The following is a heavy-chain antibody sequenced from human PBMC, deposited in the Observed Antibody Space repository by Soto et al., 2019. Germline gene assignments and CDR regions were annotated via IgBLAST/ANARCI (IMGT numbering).Heavy chain of an antibody. Sequence: TSETLSLTCTVSGGSISSSSYYWGWIRQPPGKGLEWIGSIYYSGSTYYNPSLKSRVTISVDTSKNQFSLKLSSVTAADTAVYCCARQLYDILTGLYYGMDVWGQGTTVTVSS. D-gene: IGHD3-9*01. J-gene: IGHJ6*02. V-gene: IGHV4-39*01. CDR1: GGSISSSSYY. CDR2: IYYSGST. CDR3: ARQLYDILTGLYYGMDV.